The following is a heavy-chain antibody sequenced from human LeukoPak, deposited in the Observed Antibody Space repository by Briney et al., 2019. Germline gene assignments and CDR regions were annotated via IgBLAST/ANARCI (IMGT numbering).Heavy chain of an antibody. Sequence: ASVKVSCKASGYTFTSYGISWVRQAPGQGLEWMGWISAYNGNTNYAQKLQGRVTMTTDTSTSTAYMELRSLRSDDTAVYYCARSSEWELLSSFDYWGQGPLVTVSS. CDR1: GYTFTSYG. D-gene: IGHD1-26*01. V-gene: IGHV1-18*01. CDR2: ISAYNGNT. J-gene: IGHJ4*02. CDR3: ARSSEWELLSSFDY.